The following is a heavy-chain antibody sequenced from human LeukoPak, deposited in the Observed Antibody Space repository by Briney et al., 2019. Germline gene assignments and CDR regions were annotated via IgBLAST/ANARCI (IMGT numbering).Heavy chain of an antibody. CDR3: ARATDYGDYVSAFDY. V-gene: IGHV4-59*01. CDR2: IYYSGST. J-gene: IGHJ4*02. D-gene: IGHD4-17*01. CDR1: GGSISTYY. Sequence: SETLTLTCTVSGGSISTYYWSWIRQPPGKGLEWIGYIYYSGSTNYNPSLKSRVTISVDTSKNQFSLKLSSVTAADTAVYYCARATDYGDYVSAFDYWGQGTLVTVSS.